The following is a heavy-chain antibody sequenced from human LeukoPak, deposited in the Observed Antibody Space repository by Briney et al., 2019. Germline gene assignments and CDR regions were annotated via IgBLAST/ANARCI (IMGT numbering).Heavy chain of an antibody. CDR1: GFTFSSYW. CDR3: AELGITMIGGV. D-gene: IGHD3-10*02. Sequence: GGSLRLSCEASGFTFSSYWMSWVRQAPGKGLEWVSYISSSGSTIYYADSVKGRFTISRDNAKNSLYLQMNSLRAEDTAVYYCAELGITMIGGVWGKGTTVTISS. J-gene: IGHJ6*04. CDR2: ISSSGSTI. V-gene: IGHV3-48*04.